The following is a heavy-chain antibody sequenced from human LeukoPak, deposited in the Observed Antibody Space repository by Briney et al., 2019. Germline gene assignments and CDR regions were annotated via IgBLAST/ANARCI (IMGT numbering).Heavy chain of an antibody. D-gene: IGHD6-6*01. V-gene: IGHV3-23*01. CDR3: ASKGGYSSSFTNY. Sequence: PGGSLRLSCAASGFTFSSYALTWVRQAPGKGLEWVSTVSGSGGSTYYTDSVKGRFTISRDNSKNTLYLQMNSLRAEDTAVYYCASKGGYSSSFTNYWGQGTLVTVSS. CDR2: VSGSGGST. CDR1: GFTFSSYA. J-gene: IGHJ4*02.